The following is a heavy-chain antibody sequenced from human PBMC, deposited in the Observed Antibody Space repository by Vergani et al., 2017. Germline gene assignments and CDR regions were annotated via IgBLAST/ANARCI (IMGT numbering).Heavy chain of an antibody. Sequence: EVQLVESGGGLVQPGRSLRLSCAASGFTFSSYAMSWVRQAPGKGLEWIGRIRSKNDGGTADYAAPLKGRFTISRDDSKDSAFLLVNNLKTEDTAVYFCYTDYHDYWGQGTLVTVSS. J-gene: IGHJ4*02. D-gene: IGHD2-2*02. CDR1: GFTFSSYA. CDR2: IRSKNDGGTA. V-gene: IGHV3-15*01. CDR3: YTDYHDY.